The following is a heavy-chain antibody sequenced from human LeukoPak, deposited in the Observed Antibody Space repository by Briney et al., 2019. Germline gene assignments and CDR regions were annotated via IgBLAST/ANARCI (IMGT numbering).Heavy chain of an antibody. D-gene: IGHD3-10*01. V-gene: IGHV3-7*01. CDR2: IKQDGSGK. Sequence: GGSLRLSCAASGFTFSSYWMSWVRPAPGKGLDWVANIKQDGSGKYSVDSVKGRCTISRDNAKNSLYLQMNSLRAEDTAVYYCARKVDRPGSPLYFDYWGQGTLVTVSS. CDR3: ARKVDRPGSPLYFDY. CDR1: GFTFSSYW. J-gene: IGHJ4*02.